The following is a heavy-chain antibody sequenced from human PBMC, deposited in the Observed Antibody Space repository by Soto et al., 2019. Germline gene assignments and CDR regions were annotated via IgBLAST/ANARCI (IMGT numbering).Heavy chain of an antibody. D-gene: IGHD6-13*01. Sequence: QVQLVQSGAEVKKPVSSVQVSCKASGGTFSSYAISWVRQAPGQWREWMGGIIPIFCTANYAQKFQGRVTITADESTSTAYMELSSLRSEDTAVYYCAIIPSGGSSWPYYYYGMDVWGQGTTVTVSS. V-gene: IGHV1-69*01. J-gene: IGHJ6*02. CDR2: IIPIFCTA. CDR3: AIIPSGGSSWPYYYYGMDV. CDR1: GGTFSSYA.